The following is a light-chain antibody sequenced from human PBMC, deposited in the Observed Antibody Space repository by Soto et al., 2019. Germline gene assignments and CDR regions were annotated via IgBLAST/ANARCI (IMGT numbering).Light chain of an antibody. CDR2: GAS. J-gene: IGKJ5*01. CDR1: QSVSSR. CDR3: QHYSSSPIT. V-gene: IGKV3-20*01. Sequence: EIVMTQSPATLSLSPGERATLSCRASQSVSSRLAWYQQKPGQAPRLLISGASSRATGIPDRFSGSGSATDFTLTISRLEPEDFALYYCQHYSSSPITFGQGTRLE.